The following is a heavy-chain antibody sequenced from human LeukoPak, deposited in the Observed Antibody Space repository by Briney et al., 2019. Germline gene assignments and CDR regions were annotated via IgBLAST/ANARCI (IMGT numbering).Heavy chain of an antibody. J-gene: IGHJ4*02. CDR3: ARDPTY. CDR1: GDSINSYY. Sequence: TPSETLSLTCTVSGDSINSYYWTWIRQAPGKGLEWIGYIYYTGSTNYSPSLKSRVSISIDPSKNQFSLKLTSVTAADTAVYYCARDPTYWGQGILVTVSS. CDR2: IYYTGST. V-gene: IGHV4-59*01.